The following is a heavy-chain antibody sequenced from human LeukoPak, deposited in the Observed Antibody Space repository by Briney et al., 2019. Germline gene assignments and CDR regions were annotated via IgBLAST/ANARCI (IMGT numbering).Heavy chain of an antibody. V-gene: IGHV3-48*02. D-gene: IGHD5-18*01. CDR3: VRDGGNSYGYFDY. CDR2: ISSSSSNI. CDR1: GFTFNSYS. Sequence: GGSLRLSCAASGFTFNSYSMNWVRQAPGKGLEWFSCISSSSSNIDYADSVKGRFTISRDDAKNSLYLQMNSLRDEDMAVYYCVRDGGNSYGYFDYWGQGTPVTVSS. J-gene: IGHJ4*02.